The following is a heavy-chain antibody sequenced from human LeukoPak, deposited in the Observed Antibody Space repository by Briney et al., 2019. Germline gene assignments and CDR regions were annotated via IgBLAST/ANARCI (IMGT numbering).Heavy chain of an antibody. Sequence: SETLSLTCTVSGGPINTGTYYWGFIRQPPGKGLEWIASIFYSGHTYHNPSLKSQITISIDTSKNQFSLELRSVTAADTAVYYCARTRYDSPGSWGQGTLVTVSS. V-gene: IGHV4-39*07. CDR2: IFYSGHT. CDR3: ARTRYDSPGS. J-gene: IGHJ5*02. D-gene: IGHD3-22*01. CDR1: GGPINTGTYY.